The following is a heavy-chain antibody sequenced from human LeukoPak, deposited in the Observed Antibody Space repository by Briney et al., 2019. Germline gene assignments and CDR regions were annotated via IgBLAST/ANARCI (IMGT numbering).Heavy chain of an antibody. CDR2: TWSGGGSN. D-gene: IGHD3-22*01. Sequence: GGTLCLSCATSGFIFTYYGVNWVRQAPGKGLEWVADTWSGGGSNYYADSVKGRFLVYRYSPKNTVYLELNSLRAEDTAVYFCARDADTSGHYSYFDYWGQGTLVTVSS. CDR3: ARDADTSGHYSYFDY. CDR1: GFIFTYYG. J-gene: IGHJ4*02. V-gene: IGHV3-33*01.